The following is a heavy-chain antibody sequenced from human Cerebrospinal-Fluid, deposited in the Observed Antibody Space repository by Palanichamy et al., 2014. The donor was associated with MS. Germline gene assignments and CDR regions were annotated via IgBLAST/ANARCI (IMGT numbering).Heavy chain of an antibody. V-gene: IGHV1-2*04. CDR2: INPNSGGT. D-gene: IGHD4-11*01. Sequence: QVHLVQSGAEAKKPGASVKVSCRASGYTFSGYYMHWVRQAPGQGLEWMGWINPNSGGTNYAQNFQGWVTMTRDTSSATAYLELRGLKSDDTALYYCAKGASDSNYAGGMDVWGQGTMVTVSS. CDR3: AKGASDSNYAGGMDV. J-gene: IGHJ6*02. CDR1: GYTFSGYY.